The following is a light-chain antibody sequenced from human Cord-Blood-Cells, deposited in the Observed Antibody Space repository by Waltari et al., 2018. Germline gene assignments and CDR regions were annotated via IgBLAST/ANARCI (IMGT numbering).Light chain of an antibody. J-gene: IGKJ4*01. CDR3: QQYNSYLT. Sequence: DIQMTQSPSTLSASVGDRVNITCRASQSISSWLAWYQQKTGKAPKLPIYDASSLESGVPSRFSGSGSGTEFTLTISSLQPDDFATYYCQQYNSYLTFGGGTKVEIK. CDR2: DAS. CDR1: QSISSW. V-gene: IGKV1-5*01.